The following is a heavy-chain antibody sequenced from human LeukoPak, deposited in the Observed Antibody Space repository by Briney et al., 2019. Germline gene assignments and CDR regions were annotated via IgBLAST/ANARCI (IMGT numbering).Heavy chain of an antibody. Sequence: PSETLSLTCTVSGDSISSYYWSWIRQPPAKGLEWIGYIYYSGSTNCNPSLKSRVTISVDTSKNQFSLKPSSVTAADTAVYYCARMTSSGYFEDYWGQGTLVTVSS. CDR1: GDSISSYY. V-gene: IGHV4-59*01. CDR3: ARMTSSGYFEDY. D-gene: IGHD3-22*01. CDR2: IYYSGST. J-gene: IGHJ4*02.